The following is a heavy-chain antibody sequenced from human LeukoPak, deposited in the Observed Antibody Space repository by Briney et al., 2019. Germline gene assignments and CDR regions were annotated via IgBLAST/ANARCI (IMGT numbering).Heavy chain of an antibody. Sequence: SETLSLTCTVSGGSISRSSYYWGWVRQPPGKGLEWIGSIYYSGSTYYNPSLKSRVTISVDTSNNQFSLKLSSVTAADTAVYYCGRAHFSAAMVFDCWGQGTLVTVSS. D-gene: IGHD5-18*01. V-gene: IGHV4-39*07. CDR3: GRAHFSAAMVFDC. CDR1: GGSISRSSYY. CDR2: IYYSGST. J-gene: IGHJ4*02.